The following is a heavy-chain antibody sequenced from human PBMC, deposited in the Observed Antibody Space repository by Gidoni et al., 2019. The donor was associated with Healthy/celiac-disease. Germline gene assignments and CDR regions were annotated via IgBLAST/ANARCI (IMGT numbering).Heavy chain of an antibody. CDR3: AREGIAAAGPVDY. V-gene: IGHV3-30*04. J-gene: IGHJ4*02. CDR1: GFTFSSYA. D-gene: IGHD6-13*01. CDR2: ISYDGSNK. Sequence: VQLVESGGGVVQPGRSLRLSCAASGFTFSSYAMHWVRQAPGKGLEWVAVISYDGSNKYYADSVKGRFTISRDNSKNTLYLQMNSLRAEDTAVYYCAREGIAAAGPVDYWGQGTLVTVSS.